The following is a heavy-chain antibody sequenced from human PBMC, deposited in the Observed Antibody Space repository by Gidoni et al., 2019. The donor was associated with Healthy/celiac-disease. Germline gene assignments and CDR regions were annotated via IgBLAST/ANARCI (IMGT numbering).Heavy chain of an antibody. CDR2: ISLGDTDT. D-gene: IGHD2-15*01. CDR1: GYSFTSYW. J-gene: IGHJ5*02. CDR3: ARLGEYCSGGSCYIHSWFDP. V-gene: IGHV5-51*01. Sequence: EVQLVQSGAEVKKPGESLKISCKGSGYSFTSYWIGWVRQMPGKGLEWMGIISLGDTDTRYSPSFKGKVTISADKYISTAYLQWRSLKASDTAMDYCARLGEYCSGGSCYIHSWFDPWGQGTLVTVSS.